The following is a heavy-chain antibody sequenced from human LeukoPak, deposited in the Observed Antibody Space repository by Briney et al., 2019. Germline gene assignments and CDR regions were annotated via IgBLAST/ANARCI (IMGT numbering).Heavy chain of an antibody. CDR2: ISGSGGST. V-gene: IGHV3-23*01. Sequence: PGGSLRLSCAASGFTFSSYAMSWVRQAPGKGLEWVSAISGSGGSTYYADSVKGRFTISRDNSKNTLYLQMNSLRAEDTAVYYCAKVSGYSSGWSMYYFDYWGQGTLVTVSS. D-gene: IGHD6-19*01. J-gene: IGHJ4*02. CDR1: GFTFSSYA. CDR3: AKVSGYSSGWSMYYFDY.